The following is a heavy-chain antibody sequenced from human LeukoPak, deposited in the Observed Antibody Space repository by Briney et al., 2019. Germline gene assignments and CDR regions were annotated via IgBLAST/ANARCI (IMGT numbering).Heavy chain of an antibody. CDR3: ARYSSGYFVGYFQH. D-gene: IGHD3-22*01. CDR1: GGSISSYY. J-gene: IGHJ1*01. CDR2: IHYTRST. V-gene: IGHV4-59*01. Sequence: PSETLSLTCTVSGGSISSYYWSWIRQSPGKGLECIGYIHYTRSTNYNPSLKSRVTISVDTSKNQFSLKLNSVTAADTAVYYCARYSSGYFVGYFQHWGQGTLVTVSS.